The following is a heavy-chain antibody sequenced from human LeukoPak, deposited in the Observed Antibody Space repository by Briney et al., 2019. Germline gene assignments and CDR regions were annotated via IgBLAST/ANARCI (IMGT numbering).Heavy chain of an antibody. D-gene: IGHD4-23*01. J-gene: IGHJ4*02. V-gene: IGHV3-66*01. CDR3: ARETVNGNSPGY. Sequence: GGSLRLSCAASGFTFSSYAMSWVRQAPGKGLEGVSVIYSGGSTYYADSVKGRFTISRDNSKNTLYLQMNSLRAEDTAVYYCARETVNGNSPGYWGQGTLVTVSS. CDR2: IYSGGST. CDR1: GFTFSSYA.